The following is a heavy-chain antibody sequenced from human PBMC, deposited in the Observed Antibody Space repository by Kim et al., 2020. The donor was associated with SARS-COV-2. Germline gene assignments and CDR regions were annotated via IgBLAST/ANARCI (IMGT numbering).Heavy chain of an antibody. Sequence: GGSLRLSCAASGFTFSSYSMNWVRQAPGKGLEWVSSISSSSSYIYYADSVKGRFTISRDNAKNSLYLQMNSLRAEDTAVYYCARDDSSGYSPIDYWGQGTLVTVSS. D-gene: IGHD3-22*01. J-gene: IGHJ4*02. CDR3: ARDDSSGYSPIDY. CDR1: GFTFSSYS. V-gene: IGHV3-21*01. CDR2: ISSSSSYI.